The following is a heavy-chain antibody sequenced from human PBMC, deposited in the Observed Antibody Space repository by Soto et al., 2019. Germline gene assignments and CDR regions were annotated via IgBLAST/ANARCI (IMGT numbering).Heavy chain of an antibody. CDR2: INPKSGAS. D-gene: IGHD3-10*01. CDR1: GYSFIDYY. CDR3: TIELSTYNWFDP. Sequence: ASVKGSCKAFGYSFIDYYIHWVRQAPGQGLEWMGWINPKSGASNYAQKFQGRVNMTGDTSLSAAYMELSSLTSDDTAVYYCTIELSTYNWFDPWGQGTQVTVSS. V-gene: IGHV1-2*02. J-gene: IGHJ5*02.